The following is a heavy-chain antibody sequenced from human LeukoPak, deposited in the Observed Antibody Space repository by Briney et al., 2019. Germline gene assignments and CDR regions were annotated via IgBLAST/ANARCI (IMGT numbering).Heavy chain of an antibody. CDR3: AKGGSGYYVFDY. V-gene: IGHV3-23*01. Sequence: GGSLRLSCAASGFTFSTCAMSWVRQAPGKGLEWVSGISGSGSYTYQPDSVKGRFTISRENSKNTLYLQMNSLRAEDTAVYYCAKGGSGYYVFDYWGQGTLVTVSS. D-gene: IGHD3-22*01. CDR1: GFTFSTCA. CDR2: ISGSGSYT. J-gene: IGHJ4*02.